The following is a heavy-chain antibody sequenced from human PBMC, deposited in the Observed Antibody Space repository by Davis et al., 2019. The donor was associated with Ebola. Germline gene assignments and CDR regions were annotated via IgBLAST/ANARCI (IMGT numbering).Heavy chain of an antibody. Sequence: MPSETLSLTCTVSGGSISSYYWSWIRQPPGKGLEWIGYIYYSGSTNYNPSLRSRVTISLDTSKNQFSLKLSSVTAADTAVYYCARESNYVRFDPWGQGTLVTVSS. CDR3: ARESNYVRFDP. D-gene: IGHD4-11*01. CDR2: IYYSGST. CDR1: GGSISSYY. V-gene: IGHV4-59*12. J-gene: IGHJ5*02.